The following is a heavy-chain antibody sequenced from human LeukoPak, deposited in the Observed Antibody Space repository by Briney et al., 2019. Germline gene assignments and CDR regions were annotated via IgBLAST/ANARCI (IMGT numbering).Heavy chain of an antibody. D-gene: IGHD6-25*01. CDR1: GDSVSSNSAA. J-gene: IGHJ4*02. V-gene: IGHV6-1*01. CDR2: TYYRSKWSS. Sequence: SQTLSLTCAISGDSVSSNSAAWNWIRQSPSRGLEWLGRTYYRSKWSSDYALSVKGRITINSDTSKNQFSLHLNSVTPEDTALYFCARGRGRPLDYWGLGTLVTVSS. CDR3: ARGRGRPLDY.